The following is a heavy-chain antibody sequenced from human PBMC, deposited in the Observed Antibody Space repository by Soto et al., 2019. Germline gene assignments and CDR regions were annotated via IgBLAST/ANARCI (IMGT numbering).Heavy chain of an antibody. CDR2: ISAYNGDT. J-gene: IGHJ5*02. D-gene: IGHD5-18*01. Sequence: ASVKVSCKASGYTFTSYGISWVRQAPGQGLEWMGWISAYNGDTNYAQKLQGRVTMTTDTSTSTAYMELRSLRSDDTAVYYCARVQSRGYSYGLHWFDPWGQGTLVTVSS. V-gene: IGHV1-18*01. CDR1: GYTFTSYG. CDR3: ARVQSRGYSYGLHWFDP.